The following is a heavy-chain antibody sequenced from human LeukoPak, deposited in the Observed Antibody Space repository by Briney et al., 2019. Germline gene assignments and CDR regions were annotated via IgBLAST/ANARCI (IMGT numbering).Heavy chain of an antibody. Sequence: PSETLSLTCTVSGGSFSTYYWSWIRQPPGKGLEWIGYIYNSGLSDYNPSLKSRVTMSLDTSKNQFSLNLSSVTAADTALYYCAKAVVCFGARVAKGFDCWGRGTLVAVSS. D-gene: IGHD2-8*02. J-gene: IGHJ4*02. CDR1: GGSFSTYY. CDR2: IYNSGLS. CDR3: AKAVVCFGARVAKGFDC. V-gene: IGHV4-59*01.